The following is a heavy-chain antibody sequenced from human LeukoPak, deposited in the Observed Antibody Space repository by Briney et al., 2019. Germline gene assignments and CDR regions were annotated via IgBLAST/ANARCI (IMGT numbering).Heavy chain of an antibody. Sequence: SETLSLTCTVSGGSISSGDYSWSWLRQPPGKGLEWIGYIFYNGSTNYNPSLKSRVTISVDTSKNQFSLKLSSVTAADTAVYYCARGGYYGSGRDAFDIWGQGTMVTVSS. J-gene: IGHJ3*02. CDR3: ARGGYYGSGRDAFDI. CDR1: GGSISSGDYS. D-gene: IGHD3-10*01. V-gene: IGHV4-30-4*01. CDR2: IFYNGST.